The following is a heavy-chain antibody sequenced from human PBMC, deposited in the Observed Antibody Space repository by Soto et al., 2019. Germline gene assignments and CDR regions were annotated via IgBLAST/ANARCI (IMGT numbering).Heavy chain of an antibody. J-gene: IGHJ6*02. CDR2: IIPIFGTA. Sequence: SVKVSCKASGGTFSSYAISWVRQAPGQGLEWMGGIIPIFGTANYAQEFQGRVTITADESTSTAYMELSSLRSEDTAVYYCARPLGGYYNYYYYYRMDVWGQGTTVTVSS. V-gene: IGHV1-69*13. CDR1: GGTFSSYA. CDR3: ARPLGGYYNYYYYYRMDV. D-gene: IGHD3-3*01.